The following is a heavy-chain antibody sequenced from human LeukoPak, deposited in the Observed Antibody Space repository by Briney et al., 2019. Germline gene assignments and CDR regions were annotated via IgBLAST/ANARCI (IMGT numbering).Heavy chain of an antibody. CDR1: GFTFSSYA. CDR2: ISGSGGST. J-gene: IGHJ4*02. CDR3: ATASRGGDSIY. V-gene: IGHV3-23*01. Sequence: GGSLRLSCAASGFTFSSYAMNWVRQAPGKGLEWVSAISGSGGSTYYADSVKGRFTISRDNSKNTLYLQMNSLRAEDTALYYCATASRGGDSIYWGQGTLVTVSS. D-gene: IGHD2-21*02.